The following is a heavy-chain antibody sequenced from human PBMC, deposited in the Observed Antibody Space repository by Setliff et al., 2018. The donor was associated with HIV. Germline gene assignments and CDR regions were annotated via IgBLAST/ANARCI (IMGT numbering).Heavy chain of an antibody. V-gene: IGHV4-30-4*08. Sequence: PSETLSLTCTVSGGSISSGDYHWSWIRQHPGEGLEWIAYIQYSERTNFNPSLKSRVTISEDPSKNQVSLRLTSVSVADTAVYFCAAQVPFGQSSEWYGGYFDYWGQGMLVTVSS. CDR2: IQYSERT. CDR1: GGSISSGDYH. J-gene: IGHJ4*02. CDR3: AAQVPFGQSSEWYGGYFDY. D-gene: IGHD6-19*01.